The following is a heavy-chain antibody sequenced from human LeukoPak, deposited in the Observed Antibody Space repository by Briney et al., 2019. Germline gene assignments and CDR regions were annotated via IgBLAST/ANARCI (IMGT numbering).Heavy chain of an antibody. CDR3: TTMITIFGVVWMDV. J-gene: IGHJ6*04. Sequence: GGSLRLSCAASGFTFSNAWMSWVRQAPGKGLEWVGRIKSKTDGGTTGYAAPVKGRFTISRDDSKNTLYLQMNSLKTEDTAVYYCTTMITIFGVVWMDVWGTGTTVTVSS. V-gene: IGHV3-15*01. CDR1: GFTFSNAW. D-gene: IGHD3-3*01. CDR2: IKSKTDGGTT.